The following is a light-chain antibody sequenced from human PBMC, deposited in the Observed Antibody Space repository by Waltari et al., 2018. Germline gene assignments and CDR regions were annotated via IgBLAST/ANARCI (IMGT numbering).Light chain of an antibody. CDR1: QSISSS. CDR3: QQSYSTPIT. Sequence: DIQMTQSPSSLSASVGDRVTITCRASQSISSSLNWYQQKPGKAPHLLIDAASSLQSGVPSRFSCSGSGTVFTLTISSLHPEDLGTYYCQQSYSTPITFGQGTRLEIK. V-gene: IGKV1-39*01. CDR2: AAS. J-gene: IGKJ5*01.